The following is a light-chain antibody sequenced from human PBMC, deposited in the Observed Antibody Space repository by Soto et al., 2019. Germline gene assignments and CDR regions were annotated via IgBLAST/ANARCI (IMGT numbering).Light chain of an antibody. Sequence: EIVLTQSPATLSLSPGERATLSCRASQSVSSSLAWYQQKPGHAPRLLVYYVSNRAAGIPARFSGSGSGTDFTLTISSLEPEDFAVYYCQQCYYWPRTFGQGTKVDIK. J-gene: IGKJ1*01. CDR1: QSVSSS. CDR2: YVS. V-gene: IGKV3-11*01. CDR3: QQCYYWPRT.